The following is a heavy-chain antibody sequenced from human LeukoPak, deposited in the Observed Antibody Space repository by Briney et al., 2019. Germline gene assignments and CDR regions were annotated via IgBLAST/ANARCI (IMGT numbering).Heavy chain of an antibody. J-gene: IGHJ4*02. CDR1: GFTFSTYG. CDR2: ISYDGSSV. D-gene: IGHD2-2*01. Sequence: PGGSLRLSCAASGFTFSTYGMHWVRQAPGKGLEWVAVISYDGSSVNSADSVKGRFTISRDNSKNTLYLQMNSLRAEDTAVYYCASLAIVVVPAAHYLDYWGQGTLVTVSS. CDR3: ASLAIVVVPAAHYLDY. V-gene: IGHV3-30*03.